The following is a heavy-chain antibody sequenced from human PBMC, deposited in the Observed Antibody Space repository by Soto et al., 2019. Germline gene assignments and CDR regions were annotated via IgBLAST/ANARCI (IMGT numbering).Heavy chain of an antibody. CDR2: IIPIFGTA. Sequence: QVQLVQSGAEVQKPGSSVKVSCKASGGTFSSYAISWVRQAPGQGLEWMGGIIPIFGTANYEWKFQGRVTITADESTSTAYMELSSLRSEDTAVYYCARVRDNYYDSSGYYPYYFDYLGQGTLVTVSS. CDR1: GGTFSSYA. V-gene: IGHV1-69*01. J-gene: IGHJ4*02. D-gene: IGHD3-22*01. CDR3: ARVRDNYYDSSGYYPYYFDY.